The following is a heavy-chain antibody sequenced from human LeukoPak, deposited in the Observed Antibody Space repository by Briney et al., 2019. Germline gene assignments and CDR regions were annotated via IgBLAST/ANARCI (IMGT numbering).Heavy chain of an antibody. V-gene: IGHV4-4*02. CDR2: IYHSGST. CDR1: GGSISSSNW. D-gene: IGHD3-3*01. CDR3: ARVQYDFWSGYTNWFDP. Sequence: SGTLSLTCAVSGGSISSSNWWSWIRQPPGKGLEWIGEIYHSGSTNYNPSLKSRVTISVDKSKTQFSLKPSSVTAADTAVYYCARVQYDFWSGYTNWFDPWGQGTLVTVSS. J-gene: IGHJ5*02.